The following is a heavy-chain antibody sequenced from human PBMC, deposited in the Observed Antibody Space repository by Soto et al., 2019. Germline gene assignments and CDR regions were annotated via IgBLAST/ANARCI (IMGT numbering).Heavy chain of an antibody. CDR2: IYPGDSDT. J-gene: IGHJ4*02. D-gene: IGHD6-19*01. CDR3: ARIKAGYSSGWYYFDY. CDR1: GYSFTSYW. Sequence: GKSLKISCKGSGYSFTSYWIGWVRQMPGKGLEWMGIIYPGDSDTRYSPSFQGQVTISADKSISTAYLQWSSLKASDTAMYYCARIKAGYSSGWYYFDYWGQGTLVTVSS. V-gene: IGHV5-51*03.